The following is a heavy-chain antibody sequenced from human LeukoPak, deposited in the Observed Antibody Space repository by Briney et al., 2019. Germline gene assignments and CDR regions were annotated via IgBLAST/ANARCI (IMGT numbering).Heavy chain of an antibody. J-gene: IGHJ3*02. CDR3: ARDALGYCSSTSCLPAFDI. Sequence: GASVKVCCKASGGTFSSYAISWVRQAPGQGNEWMGGVIPIFGTANYAQKFQGRVTITADESTSTAYMELSSLRSEDTAVYYCARDALGYCSSTSCLPAFDIWGQGTMVTVSS. V-gene: IGHV1-69*13. CDR2: VIPIFGTA. D-gene: IGHD2-2*01. CDR1: GGTFSSYA.